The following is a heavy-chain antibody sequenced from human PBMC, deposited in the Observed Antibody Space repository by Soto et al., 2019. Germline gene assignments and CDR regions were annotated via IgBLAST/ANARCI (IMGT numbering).Heavy chain of an antibody. CDR1: GGSISSRGYS. J-gene: IGHJ4*02. Sequence: SQTLPLPCAVSGGSISSRGYSLSCIRQPPGKGLEWIGYMYHTASTSYNPSLKSRLTISEDTSKNQFFLELSSVTAADTAVYYCAGNGSITTVPGGYFDCWGRGTLVTVSS. CDR3: AGNGSITTVPGGYFDC. D-gene: IGHD6-19*01. V-gene: IGHV4-30-2*03. CDR2: MYHTAST.